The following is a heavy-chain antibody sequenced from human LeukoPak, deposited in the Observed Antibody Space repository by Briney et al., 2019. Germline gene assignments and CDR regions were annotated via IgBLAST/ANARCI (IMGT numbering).Heavy chain of an antibody. CDR2: VSSTSSFI. J-gene: IGHJ2*01. CDR3: ARDYFSRAALLGYFDL. D-gene: IGHD2-15*01. CDR1: GFAFSRHG. Sequence: GGSLRLSCVASGFAFSRHGIHWVRQAPGKGLEWVSCVSSTSSFIYYADSVKGRFTISRDNAKNSLYLQMNSLRAEDTAVYYCARDYFSRAALLGYFDLWGRGTLVTVSS. V-gene: IGHV3-21*01.